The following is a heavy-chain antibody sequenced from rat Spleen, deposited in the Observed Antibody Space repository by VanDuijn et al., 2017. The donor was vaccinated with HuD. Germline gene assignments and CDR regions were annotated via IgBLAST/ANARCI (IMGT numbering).Heavy chain of an antibody. J-gene: IGHJ2*01. CDR3: TRDVYNGSDY. CDR1: GFTFSDYN. CDR2: INYDGSSP. D-gene: IGHD1-6*01. V-gene: IGHV5-7*01. Sequence: EVQLVESGGGLVQPGRSLKLSCAASGFTFSDYNMAWVRQAPQKGLEWVATINYDGSSPYYRDSVKGRFTISRDNAKSTLYLQMNSLRSEDTATYYCTRDVYNGSDYWGQGVMVTVSS.